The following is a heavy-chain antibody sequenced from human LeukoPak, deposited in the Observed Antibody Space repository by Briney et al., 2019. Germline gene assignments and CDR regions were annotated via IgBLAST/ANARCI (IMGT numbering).Heavy chain of an antibody. CDR1: GFPFIEYS. Sequence: GGSLRLSCTASGFPFIEYSMNLVRQAPGKGLEWISYIGIDSGNTKYADSVRGRFTISADKAKNSLYLQMNSLRVEDTAVYYCARDHNYAFDNWGQGTLVSVAS. CDR3: ARDHNYAFDN. J-gene: IGHJ4*02. V-gene: IGHV3-48*01. D-gene: IGHD1-1*01. CDR2: IGIDSGNT.